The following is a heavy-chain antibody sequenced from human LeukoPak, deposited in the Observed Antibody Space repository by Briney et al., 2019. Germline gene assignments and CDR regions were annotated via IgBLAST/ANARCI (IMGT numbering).Heavy chain of an antibody. CDR2: TRSGGGDT. Sequence: GGSLRLSCTASGFNFSSYAMTWVRQAPGKGLDWVSTTRSGGGDTFYSDSVKGRFSISRDNSKNTLYLQMNSLRAEDTAVYYCARDAVDGAAFDIWGQGTMVTVSS. CDR1: GFNFSSYA. V-gene: IGHV3-23*01. J-gene: IGHJ3*02. CDR3: ARDAVDGAAFDI. D-gene: IGHD5-24*01.